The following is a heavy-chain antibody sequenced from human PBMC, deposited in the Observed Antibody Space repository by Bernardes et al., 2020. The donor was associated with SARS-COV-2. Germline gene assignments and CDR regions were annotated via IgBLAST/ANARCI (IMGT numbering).Heavy chain of an antibody. V-gene: IGHV3-9*01. CDR1: GFTFDDYA. J-gene: IGHJ4*02. CDR3: AKLGLDIAAAGTSGY. D-gene: IGHD6-13*01. CDR2: ISWNSGSI. Sequence: GGSLRLSCAASGFTFDDYAMHWVRQAPGKGLEWVSGISWNSGSIGYADSVKGRFTISRDNAKNSLYLQMNSLRAEDTALYYCAKLGLDIAAAGTSGYWGQGTLVTVSS.